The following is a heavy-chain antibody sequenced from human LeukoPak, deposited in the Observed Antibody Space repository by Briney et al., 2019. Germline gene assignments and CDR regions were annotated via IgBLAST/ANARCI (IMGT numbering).Heavy chain of an antibody. Sequence: ASVKVSCKSSGYTSRTYGISWMRQAPGQGLEWMGWISSHNDNTNYAQKFHGRLTMTTDTSMSTAYMELRSLRSDDTGVYYCARDVPGSIGTTARFDPWGQGTLVTVSS. D-gene: IGHD1-1*01. V-gene: IGHV1-18*01. CDR1: GYTSRTYG. CDR3: ARDVPGSIGTTARFDP. CDR2: ISSHNDNT. J-gene: IGHJ5*02.